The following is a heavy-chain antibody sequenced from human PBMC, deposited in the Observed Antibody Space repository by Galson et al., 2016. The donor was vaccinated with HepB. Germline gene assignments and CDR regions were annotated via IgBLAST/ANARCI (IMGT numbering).Heavy chain of an antibody. CDR2: IVVGTGNT. J-gene: IGHJ3*01. CDR3: GADKLGYHDSGGFYHLNAFDL. CDR1: GFTFNNSA. Sequence: SVKVSCKASGFTFNNSAVQWVRQARGQPLDWIGWIVVGTGNTNYARNFQERVAISRDMSTSTAYLELTSLRSEDTAVYYCGADKLGYHDSGGFYHLNAFDLWGLGTMGSVSS. V-gene: IGHV1-58*01. D-gene: IGHD3-22*01.